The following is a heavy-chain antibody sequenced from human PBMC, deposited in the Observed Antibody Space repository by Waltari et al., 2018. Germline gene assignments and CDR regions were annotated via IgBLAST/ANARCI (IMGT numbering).Heavy chain of an antibody. CDR3: ARQEDSSGWYRYYFDY. D-gene: IGHD6-19*01. CDR2: IYYSGST. Sequence: QLQLQESGPGLVKPSETLSLTCTVSGGSISSSSYYWGWIRQPPGKGLEWIGSIYYSGSTYYNPSLRSRVTISVDTSKNQFSLKLSSVTAADTAVYYCARQEDSSGWYRYYFDYWGQGTLVTVSS. J-gene: IGHJ4*02. CDR1: GGSISSSSYY. V-gene: IGHV4-39*01.